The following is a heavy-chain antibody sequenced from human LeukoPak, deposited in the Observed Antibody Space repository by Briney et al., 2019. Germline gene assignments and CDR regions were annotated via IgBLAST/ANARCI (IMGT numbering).Heavy chain of an antibody. J-gene: IGHJ4*02. D-gene: IGHD3-3*01. Sequence: GGSLRLSCTASGFTFRSYAMTWVRQAPGKGLEWVAVISGSGGSTYYADSVKGRFTNSRDNSNNTLYLQMNGLRAEDTAVYYCAKGVDFWSGLDYWGQATMVTVSS. V-gene: IGHV3-23*01. CDR2: ISGSGGST. CDR3: AKGVDFWSGLDY. CDR1: GFTFRSYA.